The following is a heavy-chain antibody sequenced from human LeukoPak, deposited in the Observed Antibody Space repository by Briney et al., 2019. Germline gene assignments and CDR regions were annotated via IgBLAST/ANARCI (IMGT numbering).Heavy chain of an antibody. CDR3: TRGTTTNGFDI. D-gene: IGHD4-17*01. CDR1: GGSISSYY. Sequence: SETLSLTCTVSGGSISSYYWSWIRQPPGKGLEWIGYIYYSGSTNYNPSLKSRVTISVDTSKNQFSLKLSSVTAADTAVYYCTRGTTTNGFDIWGQGTMVTVSS. CDR2: IYYSGST. V-gene: IGHV4-59*12. J-gene: IGHJ3*02.